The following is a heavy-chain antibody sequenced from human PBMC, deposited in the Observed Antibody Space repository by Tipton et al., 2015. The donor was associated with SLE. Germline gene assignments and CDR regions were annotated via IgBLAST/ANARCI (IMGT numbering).Heavy chain of an antibody. Sequence: TLSLTCTVSGASINSNFWSWIRQSPGKGLEWIGYIYHSGSTYYNPSLKSRVTISVDTSKNQFSLKLSSVTAADTAVYYCASSPVRARDYFDYWGQGTLVTVSS. V-gene: IGHV4-59*04. J-gene: IGHJ4*02. D-gene: IGHD3-10*01. CDR3: ASSPVRARDYFDY. CDR1: GASINSNF. CDR2: IYHSGST.